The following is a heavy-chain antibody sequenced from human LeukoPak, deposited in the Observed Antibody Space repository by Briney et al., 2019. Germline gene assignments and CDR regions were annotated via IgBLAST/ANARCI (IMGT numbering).Heavy chain of an antibody. Sequence: GGSLRLSCAASGFTFSSYGMHWVRQAPGKRPEWVAVIWFDGSKEFYADSVKGRFTISRDISKNTLYLQMNSLRADDTAVYYCARDGGSGLDYWGQGILVIVSS. J-gene: IGHJ4*02. D-gene: IGHD1-26*01. V-gene: IGHV3-33*01. CDR1: GFTFSSYG. CDR2: IWFDGSKE. CDR3: ARDGGSGLDY.